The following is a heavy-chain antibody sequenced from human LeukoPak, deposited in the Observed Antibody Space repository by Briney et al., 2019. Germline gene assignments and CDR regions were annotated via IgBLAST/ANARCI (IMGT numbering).Heavy chain of an antibody. V-gene: IGHV4-38-2*02. Sequence: SETLSLTCTVSGYSISSGYYWGWIRQPPGKGLEWIGSIYHSGSTYYNPSLKSRVTISVDTSKNQFSLTLSSVTAADTAMYYCARGYHTNKDWFDPWGQGTLVTVSS. D-gene: IGHD1/OR15-1a*01. CDR1: GYSISSGYY. J-gene: IGHJ5*02. CDR2: IYHSGST. CDR3: ARGYHTNKDWFDP.